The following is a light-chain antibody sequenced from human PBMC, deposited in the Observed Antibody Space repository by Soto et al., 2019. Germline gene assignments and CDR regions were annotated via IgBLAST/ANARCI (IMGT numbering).Light chain of an antibody. CDR1: QSFLYSSNNKKY. V-gene: IGKV4-1*01. Sequence: DIVMTQSPDSLAVSLGERATINCKSSQSFLYSSNNKKYLAWYQQKPGQPPKLLIYWASTRESGVPDRFSGSGSGTDFTLTISSLQAEDVAVYYCQQYYSTPLTFGGGTKVEIK. CDR2: WAS. J-gene: IGKJ4*01. CDR3: QQYYSTPLT.